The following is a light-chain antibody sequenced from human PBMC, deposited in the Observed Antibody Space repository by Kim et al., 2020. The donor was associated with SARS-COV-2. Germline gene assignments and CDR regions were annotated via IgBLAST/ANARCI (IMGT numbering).Light chain of an antibody. CDR2: GED. CDR1: SLRSYS. CDR3: NSRDTSGNHVV. Sequence: SSELTQDPAVSVALGQTVRITCQGDSLRSYSASWYQQKPGQAPVLVGYGEDNRPSGIPDRFSGSTSGNTASLTITGAQAEDEADYYCNSRDTSGNHVVFGGGTQLTVL. J-gene: IGLJ2*01. V-gene: IGLV3-19*01.